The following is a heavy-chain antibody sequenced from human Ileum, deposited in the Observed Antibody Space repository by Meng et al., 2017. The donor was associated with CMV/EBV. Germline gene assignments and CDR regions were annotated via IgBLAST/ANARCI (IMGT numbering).Heavy chain of an antibody. CDR2: IGPAGDT. CDR3: ARSGGSYQGVFDY. V-gene: IGHV3-13*01. J-gene: IGHJ4*02. CDR1: GFSLSTYD. Sequence: SCAASGFSLSTYDMHWVRQVTGKGLEWVSTIGPAGDTYYADSVKGRFTISRENARKSLYLQMNSLRVGDTAIYYCARSGGSYQGVFDYWGQGTVVTVSS. D-gene: IGHD1-26*01.